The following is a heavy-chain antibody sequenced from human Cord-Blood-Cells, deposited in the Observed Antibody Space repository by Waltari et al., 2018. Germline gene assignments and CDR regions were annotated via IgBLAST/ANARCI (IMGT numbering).Heavy chain of an antibody. CDR1: GYTFTSYD. Sequence: QVQLVKSGAEVKKPGASVKVSCKASGYTFTSYDITGVRQATGQGLEWMGWMNPNSGNTGYAQKFQGRVTITRNTSISTAYMELSSLRSEDTAVYYCARVGAAAGRTDAFDIWGQGTMVTVSS. J-gene: IGHJ3*02. CDR2: MNPNSGNT. D-gene: IGHD6-13*01. V-gene: IGHV1-8*03. CDR3: ARVGAAAGRTDAFDI.